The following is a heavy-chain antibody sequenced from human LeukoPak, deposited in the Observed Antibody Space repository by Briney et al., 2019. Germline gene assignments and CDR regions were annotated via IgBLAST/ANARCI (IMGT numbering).Heavy chain of an antibody. V-gene: IGHV3-53*01. CDR3: ARVQTTRSYYFDY. J-gene: IGHJ4*02. CDR2: IYLGGNT. Sequence: PGGSLRLSCVASGFTFRSYSMNWVRQAPGKGLEWVSVIYLGGNTYYADSVKGRFTISRDNSKNTLYLQMNSLRAEDTAVYYCARVQTTRSYYFDYWGQGTLVTVSS. D-gene: IGHD1-7*01. CDR1: GFTFRSYS.